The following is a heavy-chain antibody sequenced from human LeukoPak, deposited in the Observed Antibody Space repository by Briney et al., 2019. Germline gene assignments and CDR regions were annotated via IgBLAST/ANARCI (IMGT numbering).Heavy chain of an antibody. J-gene: IGHJ6*03. CDR3: ASGYCSSTSCYFHYYYYMDV. CDR2: IIPIFGTA. V-gene: IGHV1-69*13. CDR1: GGTFSSYA. Sequence: GAPVKVSCKASGGTFSSYAISWVRQAPGQGLEWMGGIIPIFGTANYAQKFQGRVTITADESTSTAYMELSSLRSEDTAVYYCASGYCSSTSCYFHYYYYMDVWGKGTTVTVSS. D-gene: IGHD2-2*03.